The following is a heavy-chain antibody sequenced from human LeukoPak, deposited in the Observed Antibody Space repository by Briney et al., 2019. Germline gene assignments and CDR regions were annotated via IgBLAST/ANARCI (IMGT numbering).Heavy chain of an antibody. Sequence: GGSLRLSCAASGFTFSSYAMHWVRQAPGKGLEWVAVISYGGSNKYYADSVKGRFTISRDNSKNTLYLQMNSLRAEDTAVYYCARAGSSSWFYFDYWGQGTLVTVSS. D-gene: IGHD6-13*01. CDR3: ARAGSSSWFYFDY. V-gene: IGHV3-30*04. CDR1: GFTFSSYA. J-gene: IGHJ4*02. CDR2: ISYGGSNK.